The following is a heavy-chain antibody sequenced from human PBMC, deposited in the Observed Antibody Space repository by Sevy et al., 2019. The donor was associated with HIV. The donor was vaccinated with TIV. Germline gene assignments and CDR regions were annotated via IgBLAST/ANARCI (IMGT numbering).Heavy chain of an antibody. CDR2: IWYDGSNK. CDR3: AKEQQQRAIYPEGLPDY. D-gene: IGHD6-13*01. Sequence: GGSLRLSCAASGFTFSSYGMHWVRQAPGKGLEWVAVIWYDGSNKYYAESVKGRFTISRDNSKNTLYLQMNSLRAEDTAVYYCAKEQQQRAIYPEGLPDYWGQGTLVTVSS. CDR1: GFTFSSYG. V-gene: IGHV3-33*06. J-gene: IGHJ4*02.